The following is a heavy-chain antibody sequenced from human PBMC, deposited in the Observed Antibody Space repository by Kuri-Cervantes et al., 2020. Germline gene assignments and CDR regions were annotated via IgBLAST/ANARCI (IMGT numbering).Heavy chain of an antibody. CDR3: ARDSTVCGGDCYSIDGAFGI. V-gene: IGHV3-15*01. CDR1: GFTFSNAW. D-gene: IGHD2-21*02. Sequence: GGSLRLSCAASGFTFSNAWMSWVRQAPGKGLEWVGRIKSKTDGGTTDYAAPVKGRFTISRDNSKNTLYLQMNSLRAEDTAVYYCARDSTVCGGDCYSIDGAFGIWGQGTMVTVSS. J-gene: IGHJ3*02. CDR2: IKSKTDGGTT.